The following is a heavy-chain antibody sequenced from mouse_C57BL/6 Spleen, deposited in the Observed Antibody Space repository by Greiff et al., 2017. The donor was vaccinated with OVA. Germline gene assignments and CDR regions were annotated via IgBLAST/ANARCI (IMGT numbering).Heavy chain of an antibody. J-gene: IGHJ1*03. Sequence: VQLQQSGPELVKPGASVKLSCKASGYAFSSYWMNWVKQRPGKGLEWIGRIYPGDGATTYNGKFKGKATLTADKSSSTAYMQLSSLTSEESAVYICARGDYYGSSYVWYFDVWGTGTTVTVSS. D-gene: IGHD1-1*01. CDR3: ARGDYYGSSYVWYFDV. CDR1: GYAFSSYW. V-gene: IGHV1-82*01. CDR2: IYPGDGAT.